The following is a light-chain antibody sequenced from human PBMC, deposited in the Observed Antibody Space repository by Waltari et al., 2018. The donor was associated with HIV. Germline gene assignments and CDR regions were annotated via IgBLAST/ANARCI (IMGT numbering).Light chain of an antibody. Sequence: EILMTQSPDTLSVSPGETATLSCRASQGVNIKLAWYQQKPGQAPRLLSYSASTRATGIPARFSGSRSGTEFTLTITSLQSEDFTIYYCQQYNNWPYTFGQGTKLEI. CDR2: SAS. V-gene: IGKV3-15*01. CDR3: QQYNNWPYT. CDR1: QGVNIK. J-gene: IGKJ2*01.